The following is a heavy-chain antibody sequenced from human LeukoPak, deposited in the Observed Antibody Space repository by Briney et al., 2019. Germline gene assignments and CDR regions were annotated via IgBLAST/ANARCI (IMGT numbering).Heavy chain of an antibody. CDR3: ARMLPAVAGRPFDY. CDR1: GGSISSYY. D-gene: IGHD6-19*01. Sequence: SETLSLTCTVSGGSISSYYWSWIRQPPGKGLEWIGYLYYSGTNYNPSLKSRVTISVDTSKNQFSLKLSSVTSADTAVYYCARMLPAVAGRPFDYWGRGTLATVSS. J-gene: IGHJ4*02. CDR2: LYYSGT. V-gene: IGHV4-59*01.